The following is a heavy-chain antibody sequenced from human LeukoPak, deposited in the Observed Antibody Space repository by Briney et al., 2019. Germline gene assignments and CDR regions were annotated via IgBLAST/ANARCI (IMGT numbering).Heavy chain of an antibody. Sequence: GASVNVSCRASGYTFTSYGISWVRQAPGQGLEWMGWISAYNGNTNYAQKLQGRVTMTTDTSTSTAYMELRSLRSDDTAVYYCARDSDVDTAMAPDYWGQGTLVTVSS. V-gene: IGHV1-18*01. D-gene: IGHD5-18*01. J-gene: IGHJ4*02. CDR3: ARDSDVDTAMAPDY. CDR2: ISAYNGNT. CDR1: GYTFTSYG.